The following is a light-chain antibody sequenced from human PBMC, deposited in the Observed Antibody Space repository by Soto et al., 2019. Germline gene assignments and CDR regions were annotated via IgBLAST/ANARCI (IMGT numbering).Light chain of an antibody. CDR3: TSYRHNSCFV. J-gene: IGLJ1*01. Sequence: QSALTQPAAVSGSPGQSITISCTGTSSDVGAFNYVSWYQQHPGKAPKLMIYEVSNRPSGVSNRFSGFKSGNTASLTISGLHAEHGADYHCTSYRHNSCFVIGTRTKVPVL. CDR1: SSDVGAFNY. V-gene: IGLV2-14*01. CDR2: EVS.